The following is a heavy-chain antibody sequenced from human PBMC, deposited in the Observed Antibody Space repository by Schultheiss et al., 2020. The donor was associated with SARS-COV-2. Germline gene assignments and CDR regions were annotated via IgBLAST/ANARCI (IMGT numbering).Heavy chain of an antibody. V-gene: IGHV3-73*01. CDR3: TIPPSYYYDSRDY. Sequence: GESLKISCAASGFTFSSYGMNWVRQASGKGLEWVGRIRSKANSYATAYAASVKGRFTISRDDSKNTAYLQMNSLKTEDTAVYYCTIPPSYYYDSRDYWGQGTLVTVSS. D-gene: IGHD3-22*01. J-gene: IGHJ4*02. CDR2: IRSKANSYAT. CDR1: GFTFSSYG.